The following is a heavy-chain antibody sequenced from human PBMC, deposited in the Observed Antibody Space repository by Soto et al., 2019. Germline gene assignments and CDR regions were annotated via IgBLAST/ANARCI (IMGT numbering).Heavy chain of an antibody. CDR1: VDSISTYY. V-gene: IGHV4-4*07. Sequence: SETLSLTCTVSVDSISTYYWSWIRRSAGKGLEWIGRIDASGNTNYNPSLKSRVTMSADTSKKQFSLKLTSVTAADTAVYYCARYSNNWFQTEGMDVWGQGTTLTVSS. J-gene: IGHJ6*02. CDR3: ARYSNNWFQTEGMDV. CDR2: IDASGNT. D-gene: IGHD1-20*01.